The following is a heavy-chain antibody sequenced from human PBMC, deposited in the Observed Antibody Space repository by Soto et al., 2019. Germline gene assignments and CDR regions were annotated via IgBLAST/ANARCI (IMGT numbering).Heavy chain of an antibody. Sequence: GASVKVSCKASGGTFSSYAISWVRQAPGQGLEWMGGIIPIFGTANYAQKFQGRVTITADKSTSTAYMELSSLRSEDTAVYYCARALRYSSSWYFDYWGQGTLVTVSS. CDR1: GGTFSSYA. CDR3: ARALRYSSSWYFDY. D-gene: IGHD6-13*01. V-gene: IGHV1-69*06. CDR2: IIPIFGTA. J-gene: IGHJ4*02.